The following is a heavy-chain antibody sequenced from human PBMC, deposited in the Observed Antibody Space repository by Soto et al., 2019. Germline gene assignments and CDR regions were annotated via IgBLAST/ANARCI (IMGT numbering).Heavy chain of an antibody. Sequence: GASVKVSCKASGFTFTSSSVQWVRQARGQRLEWIGWIVVGSGNTNYAQKFQERVTITRDMSTSTAYMELSSLRSEDTAVYYCAAEPWDILTGYTYYYGMDVWGQGTTVTVSS. J-gene: IGHJ6*02. CDR1: GFTFTSSS. CDR3: AAEPWDILTGYTYYYGMDV. D-gene: IGHD3-9*01. CDR2: IVVGSGNT. V-gene: IGHV1-58*01.